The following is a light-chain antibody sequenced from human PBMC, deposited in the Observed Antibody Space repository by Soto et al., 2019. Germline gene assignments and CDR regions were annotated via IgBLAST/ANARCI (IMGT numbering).Light chain of an antibody. Sequence: VVLTQSPATLSLSPGERATLSCRTSLSVSVYLDWYQQKPGQAPRLLISDASNRATGIPARFSGNESGTGFTLTISSLEPEDFAVYYCHQRQYWPPITFGQGTRLEIK. CDR3: HQRQYWPPIT. V-gene: IGKV3-11*01. CDR2: DAS. CDR1: LSVSVY. J-gene: IGKJ5*01.